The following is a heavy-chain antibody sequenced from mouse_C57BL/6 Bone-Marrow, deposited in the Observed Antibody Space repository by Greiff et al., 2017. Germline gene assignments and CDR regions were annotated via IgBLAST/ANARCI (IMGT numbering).Heavy chain of an antibody. D-gene: IGHD2-3*01. Sequence: QVQLQQPGAELVKPGASVKLSCKDSGYTFTSYWMQWVKQRPGQGLEWIGEIDPSDSYTNYNQKFKGKATLTVDTSSSTAYMQLSSLTSEDSAVYFCARDGYYPSWFAYWGQGTLVTVSA. CDR3: ARDGYYPSWFAY. CDR2: IDPSDSYT. J-gene: IGHJ3*01. CDR1: GYTFTSYW. V-gene: IGHV1-50*01.